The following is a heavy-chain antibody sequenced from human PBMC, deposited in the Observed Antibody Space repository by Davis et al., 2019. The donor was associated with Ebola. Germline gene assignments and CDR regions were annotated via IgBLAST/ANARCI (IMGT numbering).Heavy chain of an antibody. V-gene: IGHV1-69*04. CDR1: GGTFSSYA. J-gene: IGHJ6*02. CDR2: IIPILGIA. Sequence: AASVQVSCQASGGTFSSYAISWVRQAPGQGLEWMGRIIPILGIANYAQKFQGRVTITADKSTSTAYMELSSLRSEDTAVYYCARDFHSLTPSDGIIVLDYGMDVWGQGATVTVSS. CDR3: ARDFHSLTPSDGIIVLDYGMDV. D-gene: IGHD1-26*01.